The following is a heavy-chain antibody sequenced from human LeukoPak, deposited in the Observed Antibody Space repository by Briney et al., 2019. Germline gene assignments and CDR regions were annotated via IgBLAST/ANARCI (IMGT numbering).Heavy chain of an antibody. Sequence: SETPSLTCIVSGGSISSYYWSWIRQPPGKGLEWIGYIYYSGSTNYNPSLKSRVTISVDTSKNQFSLKLSSVTAADTAVYYCARHGTGAALVGATSPNYGMDVWGQGTTVTVSS. CDR2: IYYSGST. D-gene: IGHD1-26*01. V-gene: IGHV4-59*08. CDR3: ARHGTGAALVGATSPNYGMDV. CDR1: GGSISSYY. J-gene: IGHJ6*02.